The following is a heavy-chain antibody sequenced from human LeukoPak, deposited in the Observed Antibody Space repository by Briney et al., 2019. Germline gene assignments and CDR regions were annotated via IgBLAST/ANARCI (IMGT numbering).Heavy chain of an antibody. CDR1: GYTFTSYG. CDR3: ARGSDWNYGTYFDY. J-gene: IGHJ4*02. V-gene: IGHV1-18*01. Sequence: ASVKVSCKPSGYTFTSYGISWVRQAPGQGLEWMGWISTYNGNTKYARKLQGRVTMTTGTSTSTAYMELTSLRSDDTAVYYCARGSDWNYGTYFDYWGQGTLVTVSS. D-gene: IGHD1-7*01. CDR2: ISTYNGNT.